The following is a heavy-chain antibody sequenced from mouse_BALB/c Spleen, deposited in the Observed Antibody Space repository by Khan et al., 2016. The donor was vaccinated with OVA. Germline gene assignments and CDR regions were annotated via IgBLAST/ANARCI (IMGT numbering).Heavy chain of an antibody. CDR3: ARGYYGNDYYAMDN. J-gene: IGHJ4*01. V-gene: IGHV5-6*01. CDR2: ISRGGSYT. CDR1: GFNFSSYG. D-gene: IGHD2-2*01. Sequence: EVQLVETGGDLVKPGGSLKLSCAASGFNFSSYGVSWVRQTPDKRLEWVATISRGGSYTYYADSVKGRFTISRDNAKNTLYLQMSSLKSEDTAMYYCARGYYGNDYYAMDNWGQGTSVTVSS.